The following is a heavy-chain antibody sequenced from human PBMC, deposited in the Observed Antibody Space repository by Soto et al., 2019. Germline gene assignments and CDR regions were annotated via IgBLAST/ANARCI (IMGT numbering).Heavy chain of an antibody. V-gene: IGHV4-30-2*01. CDR3: ARGYCSGGSCYLFDY. CDR1: GGSISSGGYS. Sequence: PSETLSLTCAVSGGSISSGGYSWSWIRQPPGKGLEWIGYIYHSGSTYYNPSLKSRVTISVDRSKNQFSLKLSSVTAADTAVYYCARGYCSGGSCYLFDYWGQGTPVTVSS. CDR2: IYHSGST. D-gene: IGHD2-15*01. J-gene: IGHJ4*02.